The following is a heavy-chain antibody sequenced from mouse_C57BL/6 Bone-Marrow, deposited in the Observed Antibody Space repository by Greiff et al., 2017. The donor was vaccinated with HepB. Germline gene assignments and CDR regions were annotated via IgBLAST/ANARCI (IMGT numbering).Heavy chain of an antibody. CDR2: INYDGSST. V-gene: IGHV5-16*01. Sequence: EVQRVESEGGLVQPGSSMKLSCTASGFTFSDYYMAWVRQVPEKGLEWVANINYDGSSTYYLDSLKSRFIISRDNAKNILYLQMSSLKSADTATYYCARESLLWPYYFDYWGQGTTLTVSS. D-gene: IGHD1-1*02. CDR1: GFTFSDYY. J-gene: IGHJ2*01. CDR3: ARESLLWPYYFDY.